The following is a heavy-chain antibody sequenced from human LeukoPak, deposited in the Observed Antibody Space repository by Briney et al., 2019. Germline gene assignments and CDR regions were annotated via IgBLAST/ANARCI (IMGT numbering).Heavy chain of an antibody. V-gene: IGHV3-66*01. J-gene: IGHJ4*02. CDR2: IYSGGST. CDR3: ARTRSSVSSGWSDTYFDY. D-gene: IGHD6-19*01. Sequence: GGSLRLSCAASGFTFSSYAMSWVRQAPGKGLEWVSVIYSGGSTYYADSVKGRFTISRDNSKNTLYLQMNSLRAEDTAVYYCARTRSSVSSGWSDTYFDYWGQGTLVTVSS. CDR1: GFTFSSYA.